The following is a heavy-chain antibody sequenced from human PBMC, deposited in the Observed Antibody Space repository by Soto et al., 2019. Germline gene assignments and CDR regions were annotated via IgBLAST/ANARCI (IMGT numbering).Heavy chain of an antibody. J-gene: IGHJ4*02. D-gene: IGHD3-16*01. V-gene: IGHV4-59*01. CDR2: ISDIGST. Sequence: QVQLQESGPGLVKPSETLSLTCTVSGGSISSFYWSWLRQPPGKGLEWIGFISDIGSTNYNPSLTSRVTXXVXPXXSQFSLKLSSVTAADTAVYYCARVPPGNGFGYFDYWGQGIRVTVSS. CDR3: ARVPPGNGFGYFDY. CDR1: GGSISSFY.